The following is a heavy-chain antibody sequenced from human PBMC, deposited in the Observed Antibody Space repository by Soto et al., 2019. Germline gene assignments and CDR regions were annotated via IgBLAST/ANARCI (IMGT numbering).Heavy chain of an antibody. CDR1: GFTFGDFA. Sequence: GGSLRLSCAAAGFTFGDFAMHWVRLAPGKGLEWVSGINWNSGGIEYADSVKGRFTISRDNANNSLYLQMNSLRPEDTALYYCEQDQERDYYYGMDVWGQGTTVTVSS. CDR3: EQDQERDYYYGMDV. CDR2: INWNSGGI. J-gene: IGHJ6*02. V-gene: IGHV3-9*01.